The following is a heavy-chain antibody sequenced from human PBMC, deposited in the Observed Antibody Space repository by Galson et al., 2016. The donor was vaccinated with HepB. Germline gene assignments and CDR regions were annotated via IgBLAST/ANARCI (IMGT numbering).Heavy chain of an antibody. Sequence: SLRLSCAASGFTFSNHAMAWVRQAPGKGLEWVTGISPDGDTISYADSLKGRFTISRDNAKNTLNLQINSLRAEDTALYYCAKDYIGTLPEALDIWGQGTMVTVSS. V-gene: IGHV3-23*01. CDR1: GFTFSNHA. CDR3: AKDYIGTLPEALDI. J-gene: IGHJ3*02. D-gene: IGHD2-15*01. CDR2: ISPDGDTI.